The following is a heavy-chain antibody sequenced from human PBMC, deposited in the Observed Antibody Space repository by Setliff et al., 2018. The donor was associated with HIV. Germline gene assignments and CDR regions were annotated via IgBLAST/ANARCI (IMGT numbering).Heavy chain of an antibody. CDR1: GYTFTSYG. J-gene: IGHJ4*02. CDR2: ISAYNGNT. CDR3: ARNMITLGGVIVSFDY. Sequence: ASVKVSCKASGYTFTSYGISWVRQAPGQGPEWMGWISAYNGNTNYAQKLQGRVTMTTDTSTSTAYMELRSLRSDDTAVYYCARNMITLGGVIVSFDYWGQGTLVTVSS. V-gene: IGHV1-18*01. D-gene: IGHD3-16*02.